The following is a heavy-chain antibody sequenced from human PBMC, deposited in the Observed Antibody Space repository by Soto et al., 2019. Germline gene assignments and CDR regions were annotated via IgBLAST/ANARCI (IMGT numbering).Heavy chain of an antibody. V-gene: IGHV3-15*07. J-gene: IGHJ4*01. D-gene: IGHD1-26*01. CDR2: IKSKTDGGTT. CDR3: TTIWEASGY. CDR1: GSTFTYAL. Sequence: EVQLVESGGGLVEPGGSLRLSCAASGSTFTYALINWVRQAPGKGLEWVGSIKSKTDGGTTDYAAPVKGRFTISRDDSKNTLYLQMNSLKTEDTAVYYCTTIWEASGYWGQGTLVTVSS.